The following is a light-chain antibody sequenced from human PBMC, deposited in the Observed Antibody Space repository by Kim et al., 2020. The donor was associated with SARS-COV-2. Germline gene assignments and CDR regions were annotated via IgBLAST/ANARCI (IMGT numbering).Light chain of an antibody. CDR2: YDT. V-gene: IGLV3-21*04. CDR1: RIGSKS. Sequence: APGKTARITCRGERIGSKSVHWYKQKTGQAPVVVIDYDTDRPTGNTERCSGSTGVNTDTLTIRRVEAGDEDDDYCQVWDGNSDHAVFGGGTQLTVL. J-gene: IGLJ2*01. CDR3: QVWDGNSDHAV.